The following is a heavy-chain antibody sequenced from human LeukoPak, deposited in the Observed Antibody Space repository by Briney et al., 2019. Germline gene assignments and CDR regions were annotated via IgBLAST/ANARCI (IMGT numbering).Heavy chain of an antibody. V-gene: IGHV3-23*01. Sequence: PGGSLRLSCAASGFSFTSYAVNWVRQAPGKGLEWVSAISGSGRSTYSADSVKGRFTISRDNSKNTLYLQMNSLRAEDTAVYYCAKASEVLLNFDYWGQGTLVTVSS. CDR1: GFSFTSYA. D-gene: IGHD2-15*01. CDR2: ISGSGRST. CDR3: AKASEVLLNFDY. J-gene: IGHJ4*02.